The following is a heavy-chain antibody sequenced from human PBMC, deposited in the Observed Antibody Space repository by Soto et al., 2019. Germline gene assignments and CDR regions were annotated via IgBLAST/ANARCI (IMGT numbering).Heavy chain of an antibody. D-gene: IGHD6-13*01. V-gene: IGHV1-46*01. CDR2: INPSGGST. J-gene: IGHJ6*02. CDR3: AREIEGIAAARGSSGMDV. Sequence: QVQLVQSGAEVKKPGASVKVSCKASGYTFTSYYMHWVRQAPGQGLEWMGIINPSGGSTSYAQKFQGRVTRTRDTSTSTVYMELSSLRSEDTAVYYCAREIEGIAAARGSSGMDVWGQGTTVTVSS. CDR1: GYTFTSYY.